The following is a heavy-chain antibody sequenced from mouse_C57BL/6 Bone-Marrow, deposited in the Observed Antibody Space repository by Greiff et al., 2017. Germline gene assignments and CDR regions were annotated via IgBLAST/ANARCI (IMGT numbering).Heavy chain of an antibody. CDR2: IYPGSGST. CDR3: ARSKFSTTVVAHWYFDV. V-gene: IGHV1-55*01. CDR1: GYTFTSYW. Sequence: VQLQQPGAELVKPGASVKMSCKASGYTFTSYWITWVKQRPGQGLEWIGDIYPGSGSTNYNEKFKSKATLTVDTSSSTAYMQLSSLTSEDSAVYYCARSKFSTTVVAHWYFDVWGTGTTVTVSS. D-gene: IGHD1-1*01. J-gene: IGHJ1*03.